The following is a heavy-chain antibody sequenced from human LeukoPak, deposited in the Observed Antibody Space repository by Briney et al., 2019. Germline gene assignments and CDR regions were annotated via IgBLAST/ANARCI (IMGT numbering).Heavy chain of an antibody. V-gene: IGHV3-7*03. D-gene: IGHD3-3*01. CDR2: IKQDGSEK. CDR3: AKDRRSPDPKHFDY. J-gene: IGHJ4*02. Sequence: PGGSLRLSCAASGFTFSSYWMSWVRQAPGKGLEWVANIKQDGSEKYYVDSVKGRFTISRDNAKNSLYLQMNSLRAEDTAVYYCAKDRRSPDPKHFDYWGQGTLVTVSS. CDR1: GFTFSSYW.